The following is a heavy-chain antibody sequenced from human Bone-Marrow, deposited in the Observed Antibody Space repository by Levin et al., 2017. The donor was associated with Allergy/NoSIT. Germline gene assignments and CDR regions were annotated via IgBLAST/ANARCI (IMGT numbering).Heavy chain of an antibody. CDR3: ASGGSGYPIR. J-gene: IGHJ4*02. CDR2: IKTDGIYT. V-gene: IGHV3-74*01. Sequence: SGGSLRLSCAASGFTFSSAWMHWVRQAPGKGLVWVSRIKTDGIYTNYADSVTGRFTISRDNAKNTLYLQMNSLRAEDTAVYYCASGGSGYPIRWGQGTLVTVSS. CDR1: GFTFSSAW. D-gene: IGHD5-12*01.